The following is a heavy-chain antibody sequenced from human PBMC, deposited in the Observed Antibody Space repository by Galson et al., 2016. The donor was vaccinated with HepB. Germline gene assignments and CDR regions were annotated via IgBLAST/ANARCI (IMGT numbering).Heavy chain of an antibody. CDR2: IYPGSSET. CDR3: ARTITRYTAMDV. V-gene: IGHV5-51*01. D-gene: IGHD1-1*01. Sequence: QSGAEVKKPGESLTISCKGSGYSFSSYWIGWVRQVPGKGLEWMGMIYPGSSETRYRPSFQGQVTISPDKSNTTAYLQWSSLTSSDTAMYYCARTITRYTAMDVWGQGTTVTVAS. CDR1: GYSFSSYW. J-gene: IGHJ6*02.